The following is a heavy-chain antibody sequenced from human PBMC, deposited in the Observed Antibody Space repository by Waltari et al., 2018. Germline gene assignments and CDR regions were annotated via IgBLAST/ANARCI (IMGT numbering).Heavy chain of an antibody. J-gene: IGHJ6*02. D-gene: IGHD1-1*01. V-gene: IGHV4-39*07. Sequence: QLQLQESGPGLVKPSETLSLTCTVPGGSISSSSYYWGWLRQPPGKGLGWIGSIDYSGSTYYNPSLKSRVTISVDTSKNQFSLKLSSVTAADTAVYYCARCPPLGTGYYYGMDVWGQGTTVTVSS. CDR1: GGSISSSSYY. CDR2: IDYSGST. CDR3: ARCPPLGTGYYYGMDV.